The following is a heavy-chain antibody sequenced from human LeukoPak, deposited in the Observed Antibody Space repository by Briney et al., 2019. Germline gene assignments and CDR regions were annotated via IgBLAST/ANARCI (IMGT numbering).Heavy chain of an antibody. CDR1: GGSFSGYY. CDR3: ATRGYSYEWDY. CDR2: INHSGST. V-gene: IGHV4-34*01. Sequence: SETLSLTRAVYGGSFSGYYWSWIRQPPGKGLEWIGEINHSGSTSYNPSLKSRVTISVDTSKNQFSLKLSSVTAADTAVYYCATRGYSYEWDYWGQGTLVTVSS. J-gene: IGHJ4*02. D-gene: IGHD5-18*01.